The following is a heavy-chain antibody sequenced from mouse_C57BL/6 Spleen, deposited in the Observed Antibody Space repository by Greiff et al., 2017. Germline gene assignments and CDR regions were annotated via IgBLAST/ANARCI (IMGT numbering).Heavy chain of an antibody. Sequence: QVKLQQSGPGLVQHSQSLSITCTVSGFSLTSYGVPWVRQSPGKGLEWLGVIWSGGSTDYNAAFISRLSISKDNSKSQVFFKMNSRQAEDTARYYCARGANWDYCDYWGQGTTLTVSS. V-gene: IGHV2-2*01. CDR1: GFSLTSYG. D-gene: IGHD4-1*01. CDR2: IWSGGST. CDR3: ARGANWDYCDY. J-gene: IGHJ2*01.